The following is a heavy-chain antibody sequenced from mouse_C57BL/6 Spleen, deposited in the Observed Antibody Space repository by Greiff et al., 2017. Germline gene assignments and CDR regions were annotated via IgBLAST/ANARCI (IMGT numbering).Heavy chain of an antibody. D-gene: IGHD1-1*01. Sequence: VQLQQSGPELVKPGASVKISCKASGYAFSSSWMNWVKQRPGKGLEWIGRIYPGDGDTNYNGKFKGKDTLTADKSSSTAYMQLSSLTSEDSAVYLCVYWSSLDYWGQGTTLTVSS. CDR3: VYWSSLDY. CDR1: GYAFSSSW. CDR2: IYPGDGDT. J-gene: IGHJ2*01. V-gene: IGHV1-82*01.